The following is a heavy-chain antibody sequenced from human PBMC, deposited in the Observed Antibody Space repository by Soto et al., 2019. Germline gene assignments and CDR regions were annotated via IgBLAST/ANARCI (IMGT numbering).Heavy chain of an antibody. Sequence: GGSLRLSCAASGFTFSSYAMCWVRQAPGKGLEWVSAISDSGGSTYYADSVKGRFTISRDNSKNTLYLQMNSLRAEDMAVYYWAKDLYYYGWGPNDYWGKGTLVTVPS. CDR2: ISDSGGST. CDR3: AKDLYYYGWGPNDY. D-gene: IGHD3-10*01. J-gene: IGHJ4*02. CDR1: GFTFSSYA. V-gene: IGHV3-23*01.